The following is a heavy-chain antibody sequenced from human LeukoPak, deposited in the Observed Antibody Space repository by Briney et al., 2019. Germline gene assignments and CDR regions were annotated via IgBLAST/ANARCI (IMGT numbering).Heavy chain of an antibody. D-gene: IGHD2-21*02. CDR3: ARAVYCGGDCYYFDY. J-gene: IGHJ4*02. CDR2: IYYSGST. V-gene: IGHV4-59*01. Sequence: SGTLSLLCIVSSGSISTYYWSWIRQPPGKGLEWSGYIYYSGSTNYNPSLKSRVTISVDTSKNQFSLNLSPGTAADTAVYYCARAVYCGGDCYYFDYWGQGTLVTVSS. CDR1: SGSISTYY.